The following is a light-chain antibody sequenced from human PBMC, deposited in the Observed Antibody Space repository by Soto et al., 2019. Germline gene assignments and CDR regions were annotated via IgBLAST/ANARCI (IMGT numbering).Light chain of an antibody. CDR2: LNSDGSH. CDR1: SVHSSYA. CDR3: QTWGTGYAV. J-gene: IGLJ7*01. V-gene: IGLV4-69*01. Sequence: QLVLTQSPSASASLGASVKLTCTLSSVHSSYAIAWHEQQPEKGPRYLMKLNSDGSHSKGDGIPDRFSGSSSGAERYLTISSLQSEDEADYYCQTWGTGYAVFGGGTKLTVL.